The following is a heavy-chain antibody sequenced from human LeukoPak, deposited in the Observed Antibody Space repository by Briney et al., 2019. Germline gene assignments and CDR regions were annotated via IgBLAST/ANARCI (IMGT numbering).Heavy chain of an antibody. D-gene: IGHD2-21*02. J-gene: IGHJ5*02. CDR1: GGSFSGYY. CDR2: INHSGST. CDR3: ARGPTRMKTIVVVTAGVNWFDP. V-gene: IGHV4-34*01. Sequence: SETLSLTCAVYGGSFSGYYWSWIRQPPGKGLEWIGEINHSGSTNYNPSLKSRVTISVDTSKNQFSLKLSSVTAADTAVYYCARGPTRMKTIVVVTAGVNWFDPWGQGTLVTVSS.